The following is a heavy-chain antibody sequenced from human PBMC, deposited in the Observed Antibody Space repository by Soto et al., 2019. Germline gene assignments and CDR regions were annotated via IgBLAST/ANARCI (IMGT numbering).Heavy chain of an antibody. D-gene: IGHD3-10*01. CDR3: ARVPTIWFGESGIPDY. J-gene: IGHJ4*02. V-gene: IGHV4-31*03. Sequence: QVQLQESGPGLVKPSQTLSLTCTVSGGSISSGGYYWSWIRQHPGKGLEWIGYIYYSGSTYYNPSLKSRVTISLDTSKTQFSLKLSSVTAADTAVYYCARVPTIWFGESGIPDYWGQGTLVTVSS. CDR2: IYYSGST. CDR1: GGSISSGGYY.